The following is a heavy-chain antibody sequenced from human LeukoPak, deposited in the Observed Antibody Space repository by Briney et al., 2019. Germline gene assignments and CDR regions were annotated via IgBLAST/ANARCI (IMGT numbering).Heavy chain of an antibody. V-gene: IGHV1-2*02. CDR2: INPNSGGT. J-gene: IGHJ4*02. D-gene: IGHD6-19*01. Sequence: ASVKVSCKASGYTFTGYYMHWVRQAPGQGLEWMGWINPNSGGTNYAQKFQGRVTMTRDTSISTAYMELSRLRSDDTAVYYCARDKSSGWYLGSDYWGQGTLVTVSS. CDR3: ARDKSSGWYLGSDY. CDR1: GYTFTGYY.